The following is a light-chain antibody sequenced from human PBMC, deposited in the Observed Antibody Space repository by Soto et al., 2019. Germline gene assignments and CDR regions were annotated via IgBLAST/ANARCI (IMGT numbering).Light chain of an antibody. J-gene: IGLJ3*02. Sequence: QSALTQPASVSGSPGQSITISCTGSSSDIGAYNYVSWYQQHPGKAPKLMLYDVSNRPSGVSYRFSGSKSGSTASLTISGLQVEDEADYYCSSYTISRIRVFGGGTKLTVL. CDR1: SSDIGAYNY. V-gene: IGLV2-14*01. CDR3: SSYTISRIRV. CDR2: DVS.